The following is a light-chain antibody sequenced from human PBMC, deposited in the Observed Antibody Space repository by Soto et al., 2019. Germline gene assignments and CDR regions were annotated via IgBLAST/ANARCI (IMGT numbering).Light chain of an antibody. CDR1: QSISGW. J-gene: IGKJ1*01. V-gene: IGKV1-5*03. CDR3: QHRRT. CDR2: KAS. Sequence: DIQMTQSPSTLSASVGDRVTITCRASQSISGWLAWHQQKPGKAPKLLIYKASSLESGVPSRFSGSGSGTEFTLTISSLQPDDFATYYCQHRRTFGQGTKVEIK.